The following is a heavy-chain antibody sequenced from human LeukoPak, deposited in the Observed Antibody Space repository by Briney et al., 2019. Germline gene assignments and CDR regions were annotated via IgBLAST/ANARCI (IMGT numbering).Heavy chain of an antibody. CDR3: ASFGSALLFDY. CDR1: GFTFSSRDW. J-gene: IGHJ4*02. V-gene: IGHV3-7*01. D-gene: IGHD2-15*01. CDR2: IKQDGSEK. Sequence: GGSLRLSCVASGFTFSSRDWMTWVRQAPGKGLEWVANIKQDGSEKYYVDSVKGRFTISRDNAKNSLYLQMNSLRAEDTAVYYCASFGSALLFDYWGQGTLVTVSS.